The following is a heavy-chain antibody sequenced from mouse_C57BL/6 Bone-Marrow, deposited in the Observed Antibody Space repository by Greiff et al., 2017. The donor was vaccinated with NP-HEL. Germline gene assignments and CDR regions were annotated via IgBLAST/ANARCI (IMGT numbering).Heavy chain of an antibody. V-gene: IGHV14-4*01. CDR3: TTTPHPFYEYGVAY. D-gene: IGHD1-1*01. Sequence: VQLQQSGAELVRPGASVKLSCTASGFNIKDDYMHWVKQRPEQGLEWIGWIDPENGDTEYASKFQGKATITADTSSNTAYLQLSSLTSEDTAVYYCTTTPHPFYEYGVAYWGQGTLVTVSA. CDR1: GFNIKDDY. CDR2: IDPENGDT. J-gene: IGHJ3*01.